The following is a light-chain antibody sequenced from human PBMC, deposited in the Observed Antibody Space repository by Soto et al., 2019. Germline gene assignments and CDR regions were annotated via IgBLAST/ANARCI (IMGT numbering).Light chain of an antibody. CDR2: VGTGGIVG. CDR3: GADHGSGSNFAVV. V-gene: IGLV9-49*01. J-gene: IGLJ2*01. CDR1: SGYSNDK. Sequence: QSVLTQPPSASASLGDSVTLTCTLSSGYSNDKVDWYQQRPGKGPRFVMRVGTGGIVGSKGDGIPDRFSFLGSGLNRYLTIKNIQEEDEGDYHCGADHGSGSNFAVVFGGGTKLTVL.